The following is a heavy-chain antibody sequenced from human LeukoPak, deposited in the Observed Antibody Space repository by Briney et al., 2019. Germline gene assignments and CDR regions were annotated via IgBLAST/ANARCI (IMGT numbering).Heavy chain of an antibody. CDR2: IYYSGST. V-gene: IGHV4-39*07. CDR3: AREVPYCSGGSCYGRYYFDY. J-gene: IGHJ4*02. D-gene: IGHD2-15*01. CDR1: GGSISSSSYY. Sequence: SETLSLTCTVSGGSISSSSYYWGWIRQPPGKGLEWIGSIYYSGSTYYNPSLKSRVTISVDTSKNQFSLKLSSVTAADTAVYYCAREVPYCSGGSCYGRYYFDYWGQGTLVTVSS.